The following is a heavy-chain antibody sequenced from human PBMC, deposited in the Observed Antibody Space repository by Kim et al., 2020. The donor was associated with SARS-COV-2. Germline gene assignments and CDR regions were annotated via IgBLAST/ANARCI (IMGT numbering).Heavy chain of an antibody. Sequence: AKYYVDSVKGRFTISRDNANNSLYLQMNSLRAEDTAVYYCARDWRQYWVYWGQGTLVTVSS. CDR3: ARDWRQYWVY. J-gene: IGHJ4*02. CDR2: AK. D-gene: IGHD2-15*01. V-gene: IGHV3-7*01.